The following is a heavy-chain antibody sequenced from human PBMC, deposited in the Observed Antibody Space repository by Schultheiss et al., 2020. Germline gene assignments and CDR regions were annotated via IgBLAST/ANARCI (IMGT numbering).Heavy chain of an antibody. V-gene: IGHV1-2*02. Sequence: ASVKVSFKASGYTFTGYYMHWVRQAPGQGLEWMGWINPNSGGTNYAQKFQGRVTMTRDTSISTAYMELSRLRSDDTAVYYCARMMTTVTTFDYWGQGALVIVSS. CDR3: ARMMTTVTTFDY. D-gene: IGHD4-11*01. J-gene: IGHJ4*02. CDR2: INPNSGGT. CDR1: GYTFTGYY.